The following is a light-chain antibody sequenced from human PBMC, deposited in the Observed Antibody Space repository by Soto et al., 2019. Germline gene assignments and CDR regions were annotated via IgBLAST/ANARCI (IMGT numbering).Light chain of an antibody. CDR1: QSISSY. CDR3: QQSYSTPQT. J-gene: IGKJ2*01. Sequence: DIQMTQSPSSLSASVGDRVTITCRASQSISSYLNWYQQKPGKAPKLLIYAASSLQSGVPSRFSGSGSGTEFTRTISSLPPEDFATYYCQQSYSTPQTFGQGTKLEIK. V-gene: IGKV1-39*01. CDR2: AAS.